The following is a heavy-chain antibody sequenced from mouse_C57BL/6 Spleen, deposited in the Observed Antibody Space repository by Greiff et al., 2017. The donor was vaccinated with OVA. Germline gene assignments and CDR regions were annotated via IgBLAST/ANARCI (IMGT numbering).Heavy chain of an antibody. Sequence: VQLQQSGPELVKPGASVKISCKASGYTFTDYYMNWVKQSHGKSLEWIGDINPNNGGTSYNQKFKGKATLTVDKSSSTAYMELRSLTSEDSAVYYCANYYGSSYKAYYYAMDYWGQGTSVTVSS. V-gene: IGHV1-26*01. CDR2: INPNNGGT. J-gene: IGHJ4*01. CDR3: ANYYGSSYKAYYYAMDY. D-gene: IGHD1-1*01. CDR1: GYTFTDYY.